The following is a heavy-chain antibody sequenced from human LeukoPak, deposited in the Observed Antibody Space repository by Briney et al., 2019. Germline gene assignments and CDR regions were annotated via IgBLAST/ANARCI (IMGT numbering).Heavy chain of an antibody. CDR1: GFTFSSYA. D-gene: IGHD2/OR15-2a*01. Sequence: GGSLRLSCAASGFTFSSYAMNWVRQAPGKGLEWVSTISSSGTYIYYADSVKGRFTISRDNAKNSLFLQMNSLRAEDTAIYYCARVRSYSDAYYDFDPWGQGTLVTVSS. CDR3: ARVRSYSDAYYDFDP. V-gene: IGHV3-21*01. J-gene: IGHJ5*02. CDR2: ISSSGTYI.